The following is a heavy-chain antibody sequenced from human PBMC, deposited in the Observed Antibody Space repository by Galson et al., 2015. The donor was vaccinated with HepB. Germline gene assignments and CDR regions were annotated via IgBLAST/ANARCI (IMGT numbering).Heavy chain of an antibody. V-gene: IGHV3-53*01. CDR2: IYSGGST. D-gene: IGHD6-6*01. Sequence: SLRLSCAASGFTVSSNYMSWVRRAPGKGLEWVSVIYSGGSTYYADSVKGRFTISRDNSKNTLYLQMNSLRAEDTAVYYCARVSEYSSSDYLDYWGQGTLVTVSS. CDR3: ARVSEYSSSDYLDY. J-gene: IGHJ4*02. CDR1: GFTVSSNY.